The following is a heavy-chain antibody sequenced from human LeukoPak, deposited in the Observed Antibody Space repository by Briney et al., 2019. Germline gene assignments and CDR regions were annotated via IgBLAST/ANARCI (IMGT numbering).Heavy chain of an antibody. D-gene: IGHD3-22*01. Sequence: SETLSLTCAVYGGSFSGYYWSWIRQPPVKVLEWIGEINHSGSTNYNPSLKSRVTISVDTSKNQFSLKLSSVTAADTAVYYCARFMRLDSSGYYYYYYGMDVWGQGTTVTVSS. CDR1: GGSFSGYY. J-gene: IGHJ6*02. CDR2: INHSGST. V-gene: IGHV4-34*01. CDR3: ARFMRLDSSGYYYYYYGMDV.